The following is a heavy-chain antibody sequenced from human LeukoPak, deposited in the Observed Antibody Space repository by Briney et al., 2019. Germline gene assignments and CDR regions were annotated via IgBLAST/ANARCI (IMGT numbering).Heavy chain of an antibody. CDR3: AKEGSVCRNGICRYFDY. CDR2: IWYDGSNK. Sequence: GGSLRLSCAASGFTFSSYGMHWVRQAPGKGLEWVAVIWYDGSNKYYADSVKGRFTISRDNAKNSLYLQMNSLKPGDTALYFCAKEGSVCRNGICRYFDYWGQGTPVTVSS. CDR1: GFTFSSYG. V-gene: IGHV3-33*03. D-gene: IGHD2-8*01. J-gene: IGHJ4*02.